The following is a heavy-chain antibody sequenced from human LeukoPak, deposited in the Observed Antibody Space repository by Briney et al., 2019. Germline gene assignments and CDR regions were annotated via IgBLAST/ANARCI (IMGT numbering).Heavy chain of an antibody. Sequence: ASVKVSCKASGYTFTGYYVHWMRQAPGQGLEWVGWINPNSGGTKYAENFQGRVTMPRDTSISTAYMELSSLISDDTAVYYCARQGSGNSYYWFDPWGQGTLVTVSS. CDR1: GYTFTGYY. J-gene: IGHJ5*02. V-gene: IGHV1-2*02. CDR2: INPNSGGT. D-gene: IGHD2-2*01. CDR3: ARQGSGNSYYWFDP.